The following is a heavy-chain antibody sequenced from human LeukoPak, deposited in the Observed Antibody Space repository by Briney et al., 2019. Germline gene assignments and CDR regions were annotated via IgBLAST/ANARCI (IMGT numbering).Heavy chain of an antibody. J-gene: IGHJ4*02. V-gene: IGHV3-23*01. CDR3: AKARTPVTSYFDK. D-gene: IGHD4-23*01. Sequence: GSLRLSCAASGFTFSTYTMSWVRQAPGKGLEWVSAISGADDGYYSDSVTGRCTISRDNSKNTLYLQMNSLRAEDTAVYYCAKARTPVTSYFDKWGQGTLVTVSS. CDR1: GFTFSTYT. CDR2: ISGADDG.